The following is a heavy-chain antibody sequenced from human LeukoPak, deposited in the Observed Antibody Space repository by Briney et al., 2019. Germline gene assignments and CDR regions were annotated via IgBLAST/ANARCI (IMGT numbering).Heavy chain of an antibody. Sequence: GGSLRLSCAASGFTFSSYAMSWVRHAPGKGLELVSAISGSGGSTYYADSVKGRFTISRDNSKNTLYLQMNSLRAEDTAVYYCAKDYYDYIWGSYRGYFDYWGQGTLVTVSS. J-gene: IGHJ4*02. CDR3: AKDYYDYIWGSYRGYFDY. D-gene: IGHD3-16*02. V-gene: IGHV3-23*01. CDR2: ISGSGGST. CDR1: GFTFSSYA.